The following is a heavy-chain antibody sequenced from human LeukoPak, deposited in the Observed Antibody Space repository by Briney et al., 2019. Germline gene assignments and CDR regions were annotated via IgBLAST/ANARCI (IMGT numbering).Heavy chain of an antibody. D-gene: IGHD3-3*01. CDR2: ISSSSSYI. V-gene: IGHV3-21*01. CDR1: GFTFSSYS. J-gene: IGHJ6*02. CDR3: ARGRGVRFLEWLSLHYGMDV. Sequence: GGSLRPSCAASGFTFSSYSMNWVRQAPGKGLEWVSSISSSSSYIYYADSVKGRFTISRDNAKNSLYLQMNSLRAEDTAVYYCARGRGVRFLEWLSLHYGMDVWGQGTTVTVSS.